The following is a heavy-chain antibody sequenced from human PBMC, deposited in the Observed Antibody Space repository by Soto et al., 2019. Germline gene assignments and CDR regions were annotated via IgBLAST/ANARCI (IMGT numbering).Heavy chain of an antibody. V-gene: IGHV3-23*01. CDR2: ISDTGGRT. CDR3: AKEWQQWLTHYDS. Sequence: PGGSLRLSCAASGFTFSSYAMSWVRQAPGKGLEWVSSISDTGGRTYYADSVKGRFTISRDNSKNTLYLQLNSLRAEDTAVYYCAKEWQQWLTHYDSWGQGTLVTVSS. J-gene: IGHJ4*02. D-gene: IGHD6-19*01. CDR1: GFTFSSYA.